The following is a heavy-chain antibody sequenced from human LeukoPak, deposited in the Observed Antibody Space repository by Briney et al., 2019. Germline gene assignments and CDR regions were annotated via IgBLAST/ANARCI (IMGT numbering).Heavy chain of an antibody. CDR3: AHQVDDYYYYSSGYYYYFDY. J-gene: IGHJ4*02. D-gene: IGHD3-22*01. CDR2: IYWDEDE. V-gene: IGHV2-5*02. CDR1: GFSLRTNGVG. Sequence: SGPTLVKPTQTLTLTCTFSGFSLRTNGVGVGWFRQPPGKALKWLALIYWDEDERYNTSLRSRLSITKDTSKNQVVLTLTNTAPVDTATYYCAHQVDDYYYYSSGYYYYFDYWGQGTRVTVSS.